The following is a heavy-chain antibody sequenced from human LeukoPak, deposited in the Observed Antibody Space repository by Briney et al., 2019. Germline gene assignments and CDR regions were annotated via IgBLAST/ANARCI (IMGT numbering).Heavy chain of an antibody. Sequence: GGSLRLSCAASGFPFSTHSLNWVRQAPGKGLEWVAVVSYDGSNKNYADSVKGRLTISRDNSKSTLYLQMNSLRPDDTAVYYCARGVTEDTGVAQFDSWGQGSLVTVSS. CDR3: ARGVTEDTGVAQFDS. J-gene: IGHJ4*02. D-gene: IGHD3-3*01. CDR2: VSYDGSNK. V-gene: IGHV3-30*03. CDR1: GFPFSTHS.